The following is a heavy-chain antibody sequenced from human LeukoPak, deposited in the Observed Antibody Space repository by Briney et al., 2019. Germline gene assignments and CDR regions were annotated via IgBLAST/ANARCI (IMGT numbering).Heavy chain of an antibody. CDR1: GFTFSNCG. CDR2: ISYDGNNK. Sequence: GGSLRLSCAASGFTFSNCGIHWVRQAPGKGLEWVAVISYDGNNKYYADSVKGRFTIPRDNSKNTLFLQMNSLRAEDTAVYYCAKGVDYCSGGSCPADYWGPGTLVTVSS. V-gene: IGHV3-30*18. CDR3: AKGVDYCSGGSCPADY. J-gene: IGHJ4*02. D-gene: IGHD2-15*01.